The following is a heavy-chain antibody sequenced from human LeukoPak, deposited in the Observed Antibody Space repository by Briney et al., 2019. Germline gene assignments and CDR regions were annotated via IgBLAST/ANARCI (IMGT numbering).Heavy chain of an antibody. CDR1: GGSISSSNW. Sequence: SETLSLTCAASGGSISSSNWWSWVRQPPGKGLEWIGEIYHSGSTNYNPSLKSRVTISVDKSKNQFSLKLSSVTAADTAVYYCARTTVTPPDYYYYGMDVWGQGTTVTVSS. V-gene: IGHV4-4*02. J-gene: IGHJ6*02. CDR3: ARTTVTPPDYYYYGMDV. CDR2: IYHSGST. D-gene: IGHD4-17*01.